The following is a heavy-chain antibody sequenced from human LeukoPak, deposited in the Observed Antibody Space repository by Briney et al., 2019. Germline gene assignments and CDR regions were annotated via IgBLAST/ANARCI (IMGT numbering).Heavy chain of an antibody. CDR2: SYYTGST. CDR3: TTYDSSGYFLEY. J-gene: IGHJ4*02. V-gene: IGHV4-59*03. Sequence: SETLSLTCTISGGSMSAYYWSWIRQSPGKGLEWIGYSYYTGSTSYNPSLRSRVTLSVDTSKNQFSLRLTSVTAADTAVYYCTTYDSSGYFLEYWGQGILVTVSS. D-gene: IGHD3-22*01. CDR1: GGSMSAYY.